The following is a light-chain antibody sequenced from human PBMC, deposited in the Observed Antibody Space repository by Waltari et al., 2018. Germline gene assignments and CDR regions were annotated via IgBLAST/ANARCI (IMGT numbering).Light chain of an antibody. V-gene: IGKV3-11*01. J-gene: IGKJ5*01. Sequence: EIVLTQSPATLSLSPGESATLSCRASQGVSHYLAWYQQKPGRAPRLLISDAFNRATGVPARFSGSGSGTDFTLIISSLEPEDFAVYYCRQRSSWPLTFGQGTRLDIK. CDR3: RQRSSWPLT. CDR2: DAF. CDR1: QGVSHY.